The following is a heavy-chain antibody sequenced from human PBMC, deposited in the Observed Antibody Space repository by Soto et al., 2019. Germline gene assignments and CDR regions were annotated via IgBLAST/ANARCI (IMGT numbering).Heavy chain of an antibody. Sequence: SETLSLTCTVSGGSISSYYWSWIRQPPGKGLEWIGYIYYSGSTNYNPSLKSRVTISVDTSKNQFSLKLSSVTAADTAVYYCARLGYSGYETYYYYYYYMDVWGKGTTVTVSS. CDR3: ARLGYSGYETYYYYYYYMDV. J-gene: IGHJ6*03. V-gene: IGHV4-59*08. CDR2: IYYSGST. CDR1: GGSISSYY. D-gene: IGHD5-12*01.